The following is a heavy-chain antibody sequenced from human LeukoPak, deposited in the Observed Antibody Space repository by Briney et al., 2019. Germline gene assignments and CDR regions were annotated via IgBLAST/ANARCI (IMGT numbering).Heavy chain of an antibody. CDR2: IYYSGST. CDR3: ARDRAHYYDSSGDDAFDI. CDR1: GGSISSGDYY. Sequence: SETLSLTCTVSGGSISSGDYYWSWIRQPPGKGLEWIGYIYYSGSTYYNPSLKSRVTISVDTSKNQFSPKLSSVTAADTAVYYCARDRAHYYDSSGDDAFDIWGQGTMVAVSS. D-gene: IGHD3-22*01. V-gene: IGHV4-30-4*01. J-gene: IGHJ3*02.